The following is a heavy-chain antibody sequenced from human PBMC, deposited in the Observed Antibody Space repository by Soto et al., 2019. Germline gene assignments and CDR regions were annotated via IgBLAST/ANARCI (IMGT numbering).Heavy chain of an antibody. CDR2: INPNSGGT. Sequence: ASVKVSCKGSGYTFTGYYTHWVRQAPGQGLEWMGWINPNSGGTNYAQKFQGWVTMTRDTSISTAYMELSRLRSDDTAVYYCARGPYITGTTSGPDDYWGQGTLVTVSS. V-gene: IGHV1-2*04. J-gene: IGHJ4*02. D-gene: IGHD1-7*01. CDR3: ARGPYITGTTSGPDDY. CDR1: GYTFTGYY.